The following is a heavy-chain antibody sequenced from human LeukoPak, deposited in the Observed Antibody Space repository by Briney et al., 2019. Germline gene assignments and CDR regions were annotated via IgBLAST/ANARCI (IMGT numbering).Heavy chain of an antibody. CDR3: ARVPQGLSPYYYYYYMDV. CDR2: IYYSGST. CDR1: GGSISSYY. D-gene: IGHD3-16*02. J-gene: IGHJ6*03. Sequence: SETLSLTCAVSGGSISSYYWSWIRQPPGKGLEWIGYIYYSGSTNYNPSLKSRVTISVDTSKNQFSLKLSPVTAADTAVYYCARVPQGLSPYYYYYYMDVWGKGTTVTVSS. V-gene: IGHV4-59*01.